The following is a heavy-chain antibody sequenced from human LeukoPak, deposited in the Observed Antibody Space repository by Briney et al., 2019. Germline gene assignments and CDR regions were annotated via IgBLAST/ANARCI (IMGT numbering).Heavy chain of an antibody. J-gene: IGHJ2*01. D-gene: IGHD2-15*01. Sequence: VGSLRLSCAASGFTFSSYSMNWVRQAPGKGLEWVSSISSSSSYIYYADSVKGRFTISRDNAKNSLYLQMNSLRAEDTAVYYRAREDWPPYCSGGSCYSRYFDLWGRGTLVTVSS. CDR3: AREDWPPYCSGGSCYSRYFDL. CDR2: ISSSSSYI. CDR1: GFTFSSYS. V-gene: IGHV3-21*01.